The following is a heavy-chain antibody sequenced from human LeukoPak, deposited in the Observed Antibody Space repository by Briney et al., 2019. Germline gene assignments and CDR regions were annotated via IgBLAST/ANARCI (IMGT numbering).Heavy chain of an antibody. J-gene: IGHJ5*02. D-gene: IGHD3-10*01. Sequence: GESLKISCKGSGYSFTSYWIGWVRQMPGKGLEWMGIIYPGDSDTRYSPSFQGQVTNSADKSISTAYLQWSSLKASDTAMYYCARQGGFGELINWFDPWGQGTLVTVSS. CDR2: IYPGDSDT. CDR3: ARQGGFGELINWFDP. V-gene: IGHV5-51*01. CDR1: GYSFTSYW.